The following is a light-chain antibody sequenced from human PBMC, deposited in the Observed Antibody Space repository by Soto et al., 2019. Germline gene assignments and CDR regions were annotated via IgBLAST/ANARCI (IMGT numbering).Light chain of an antibody. V-gene: IGLV2-14*01. CDR2: DVS. CDR1: SSDVGGYNY. J-gene: IGLJ2*01. CDR3: SSYPTSGSLV. Sequence: QSALTQPASVSGSPGQSITISCTGTSSDVGGYNYVSWYQQNPGKAPKLMIYDVSNRPSGVSNRFSGSKSGNTASLTISGLQAEDEADYYCSSYPTSGSLVFGGGTKLTVL.